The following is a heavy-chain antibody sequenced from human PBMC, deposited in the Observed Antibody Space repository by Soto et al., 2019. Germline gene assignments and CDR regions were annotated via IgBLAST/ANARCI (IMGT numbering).Heavy chain of an antibody. CDR2: ISWDGETT. CDR1: GFIFDDHN. J-gene: IGHJ4*02. Sequence: EAHLVESGGAVVQPGGSLRLSCVASGFIFDDHNMYWVRQASDQGLEWVSLISWDGETTHYADSVKGRFTISRDNSKNSLYLQMNGVTTEDSALYYCASSQGDYWGQGTLVTVAS. CDR3: ASSQGDY. V-gene: IGHV3-43*01.